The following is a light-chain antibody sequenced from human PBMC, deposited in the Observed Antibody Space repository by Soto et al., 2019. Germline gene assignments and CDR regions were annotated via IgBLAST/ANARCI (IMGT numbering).Light chain of an antibody. Sequence: EVVMRQSPATLSVSPGEGATLSCRASQGIGDTLAWYQHKPGQTPRLLIYGASTRATGIPARFSGSGSGADFTLTIGSLEPEDFAVYYCQQRGNWPRITFGQGTRLEIK. CDR3: QQRGNWPRIT. CDR2: GAS. CDR1: QGIGDT. J-gene: IGKJ5*01. V-gene: IGKV3-11*01.